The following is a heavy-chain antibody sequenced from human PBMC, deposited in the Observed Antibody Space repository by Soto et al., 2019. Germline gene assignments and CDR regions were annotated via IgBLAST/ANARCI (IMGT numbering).Heavy chain of an antibody. CDR3: ARLGYYDSSGYYVGY. Sequence: SETLSLTCSVSGGSISSYYWSWIRQPPGKGLEWIGYIYYSGSTNYNPSLKSRVTISVDTSKNQFSLKLSSVTAADTAVYYCARLGYYDSSGYYVGYWGQGTLVTVPQ. CDR2: IYYSGST. CDR1: GGSISSYY. J-gene: IGHJ4*02. D-gene: IGHD3-22*01. V-gene: IGHV4-59*08.